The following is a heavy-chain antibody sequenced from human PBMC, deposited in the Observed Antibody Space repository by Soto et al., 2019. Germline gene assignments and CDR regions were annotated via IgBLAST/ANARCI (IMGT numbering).Heavy chain of an antibody. CDR1: GGSISSGDYY. Sequence: SETLSLTCTVFGGSISSGDYYWSWIRQPPGKGLEWIGYIYYSGSTYYNPSLKSRVTISVDTSKNQFSLKLSSVTAADTAVYYCARVPIVVPAAWFDPWGQGTLVTVSS. V-gene: IGHV4-30-4*08. CDR2: IYYSGST. J-gene: IGHJ5*02. D-gene: IGHD2-2*01. CDR3: ARVPIVVPAAWFDP.